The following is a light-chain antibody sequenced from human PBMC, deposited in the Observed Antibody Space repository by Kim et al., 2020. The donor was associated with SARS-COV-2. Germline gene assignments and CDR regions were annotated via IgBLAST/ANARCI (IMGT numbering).Light chain of an antibody. CDR2: KTS. CDR3: QQYDTYMYT. J-gene: IGKJ2*01. V-gene: IGKV1-5*03. CDR1: QSISTW. Sequence: DIQMTQSPSTLSASVGDRVTITCRASQSISTWLAWYQQKPGKAPKLLIYKTSSLQSGVPSRFSGSGSGTEFTFTISSLQPVDFATYYCQQYDTYMYTFGQGTKLEI.